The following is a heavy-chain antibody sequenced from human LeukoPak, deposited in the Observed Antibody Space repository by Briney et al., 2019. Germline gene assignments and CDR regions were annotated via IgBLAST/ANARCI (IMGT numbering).Heavy chain of an antibody. Sequence: SETLSLTCAVYGGSFSGYYWSWIRQPPGKGLEWIGEINHSGSTNYNPSLKSRVTISVDTSKNQFSLKLSSVTAADTAVYYCARRMLRGVPTHFRPNPNYMDVWGKGTTVTISS. CDR3: ARRMLRGVPTHFRPNPNYMDV. V-gene: IGHV4-34*01. J-gene: IGHJ6*03. D-gene: IGHD3-10*01. CDR1: GGSFSGYY. CDR2: INHSGST.